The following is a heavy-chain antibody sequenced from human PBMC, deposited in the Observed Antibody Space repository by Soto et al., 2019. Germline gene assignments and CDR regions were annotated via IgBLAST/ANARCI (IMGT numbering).Heavy chain of an antibody. D-gene: IGHD6-19*01. J-gene: IGHJ4*02. V-gene: IGHV4-4*07. Sequence: SETLSLTCTVSGDSISGYYWSWIRLPAGKGLEWIGRIYASGSTISNPSLRSRVALSVDTSKNQFSLKLNSMTAADTAMYYCARSGYSSGWYTAFDSWSQGTLVTVSS. CDR3: ARSGYSSGWYTAFDS. CDR2: IYASGST. CDR1: GDSISGYY.